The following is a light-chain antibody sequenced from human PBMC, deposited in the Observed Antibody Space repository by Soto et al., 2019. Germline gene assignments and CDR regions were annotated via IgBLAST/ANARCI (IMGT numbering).Light chain of an antibody. J-gene: IGKJ4*01. CDR2: DAS. CDR1: QSVRRRY. CDR3: QQYGSSVT. V-gene: IGKV3-20*01. Sequence: DIVLTQSPGTLSLSPGERATLSCRASQSVRRRYLAWYQQKAGQAPRLLIYDASRMATGIPDRFSGSGSGTDVTLTISRLEPEDFSVYSCQQYGSSVTFGGVTKVEIK.